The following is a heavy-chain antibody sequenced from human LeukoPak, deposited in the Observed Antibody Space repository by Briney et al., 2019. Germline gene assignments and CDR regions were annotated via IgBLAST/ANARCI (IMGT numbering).Heavy chain of an antibody. D-gene: IGHD4-17*01. J-gene: IGHJ4*02. CDR1: GGSISSGSYY. Sequence: SETLSLTCTVSGGSISSGSYYWGWIRQPPGKGLECIGSLSYSGTTYYNPSLKSRVTISVDTSKNQFSLGLRSVTAADTAVYYCARLDSGDYFFDYWGQGTLVTVSS. CDR2: LSYSGTT. CDR3: ARLDSGDYFFDY. V-gene: IGHV4-39*01.